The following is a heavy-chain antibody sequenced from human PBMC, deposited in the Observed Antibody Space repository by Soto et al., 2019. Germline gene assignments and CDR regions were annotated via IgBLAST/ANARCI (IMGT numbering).Heavy chain of an antibody. D-gene: IGHD5-12*01. CDR3: ARGRGGGYSPPGTGWFDP. Sequence: ASVEVSCKASGYTFTSYAMHWVRQAPGQRLEWIGWINAGNGNTKYSQKFQDRVTITRDTSASTAYMELSSLRSEDTAVYYCARGRGGGYSPPGTGWFDPWSQGAVVTVCS. V-gene: IGHV1-3*01. CDR2: INAGNGNT. J-gene: IGHJ5*02. CDR1: GYTFTSYA.